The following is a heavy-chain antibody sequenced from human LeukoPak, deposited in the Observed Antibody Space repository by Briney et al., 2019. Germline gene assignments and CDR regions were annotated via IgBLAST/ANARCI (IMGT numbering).Heavy chain of an antibody. J-gene: IGHJ4*02. CDR2: IYYSGST. D-gene: IGHD3-10*01. CDR3: ARVPYYYGSGSYQSFDY. Sequence: PSETLSLTCTVSGGSISSSSYYWGWIRQPPGKGLEWIGSIYYSGSTYYNPSLKSRVTISVDTSKNQFSLKLSSVTAADTAVYYCARVPYYYGSGSYQSFDYWGQGTLVTVSS. V-gene: IGHV4-39*07. CDR1: GGSISSSSYY.